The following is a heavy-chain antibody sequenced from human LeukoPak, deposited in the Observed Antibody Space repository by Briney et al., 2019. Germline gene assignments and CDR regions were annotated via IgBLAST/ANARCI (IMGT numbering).Heavy chain of an antibody. CDR3: ARGGPIAAASDAFDI. Sequence: ASVKVSCKASGYTFTSYYMHWVRQAPGQGLEWMGIINPSGGSTSYAQKFQGRVTMTRDTSTSTVYMQLSSLRSEDTAVYYCARGGPIAAASDAFDIWGQGTMVTVSS. CDR1: GYTFTSYY. CDR2: INPSGGST. V-gene: IGHV1-46*01. D-gene: IGHD6-13*01. J-gene: IGHJ3*02.